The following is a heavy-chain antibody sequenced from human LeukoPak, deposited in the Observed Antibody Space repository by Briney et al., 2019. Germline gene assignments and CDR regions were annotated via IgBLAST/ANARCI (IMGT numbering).Heavy chain of an antibody. CDR2: IGVSGSII. V-gene: IGHV3-48*01. CDR1: RFTFSSYT. D-gene: IGHD3-9*01. J-gene: IGHJ4*02. Sequence: GGSLRLSCAASRFTFSSYTMNWVRQAPGKGLEWVSYIGVSGSIIYYTDSVKGRFTISRDNAKNSLYLQMSSLSAEDTAVYYCAKMNVLTGYYTPNFDFWGQGTLVTVSS. CDR3: AKMNVLTGYYTPNFDF.